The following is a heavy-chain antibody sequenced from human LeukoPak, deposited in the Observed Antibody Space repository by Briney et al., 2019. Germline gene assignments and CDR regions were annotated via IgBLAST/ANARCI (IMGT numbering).Heavy chain of an antibody. V-gene: IGHV4-59*01. CDR3: ARDLNGGKDF. J-gene: IGHJ4*02. D-gene: IGHD4-23*01. CDR2: IYYSGIA. Sequence: PSETLSLTCTVSGGSISSYYWSWIRQPPGKGLEWIGYIYYSGIANYNPSLKSRVTISVDTSKHQFSLKLSSVTAADTAVYYCARDLNGGKDFWGQGTLVTVSS. CDR1: GGSISSYY.